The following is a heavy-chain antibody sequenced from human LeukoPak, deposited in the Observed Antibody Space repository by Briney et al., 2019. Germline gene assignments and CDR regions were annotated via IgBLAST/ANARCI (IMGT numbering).Heavy chain of an antibody. Sequence: GGSLRLSCAASGFTFSSYWMSWVRQAPGKGLEWVAVIWYDGSNKYYADSVKGRFTISRDNSKNTLYLQMNSLRAEDTAVYYCARELDGSYSYFDYWGQGTLVTVSS. CDR3: ARELDGSYSYFDY. CDR2: IWYDGSNK. V-gene: IGHV3-33*08. CDR1: GFTFSSYW. D-gene: IGHD1-26*01. J-gene: IGHJ4*02.